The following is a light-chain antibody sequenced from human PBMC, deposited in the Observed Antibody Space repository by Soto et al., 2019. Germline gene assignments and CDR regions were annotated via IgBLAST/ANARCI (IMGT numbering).Light chain of an antibody. J-gene: IGKJ4*01. CDR1: QGISSY. V-gene: IGKV1-9*01. Sequence: DIPLTQSPSFLSASVGDRVTITCRASQGISSYLAWYQQKPGKAPKLLIYAASSLQSGVPSRFSDSGSGTEFTLTISSLQPEDFATYYCQQLNSYPRTFGGGTKVDIK. CDR3: QQLNSYPRT. CDR2: AAS.